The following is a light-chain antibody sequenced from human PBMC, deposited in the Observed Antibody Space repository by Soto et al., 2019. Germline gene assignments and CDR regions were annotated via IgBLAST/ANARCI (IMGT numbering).Light chain of an antibody. J-gene: IGLJ2*01. CDR3: AAWDDSLNGVL. Sequence: QAVVTQPPSASGAPGQRVTISCSGGSSNIGSNTVNWYQQLPGTAPKLLIYSNNRRPSGIPDRFSGSKSGTSASLAISGLQSEDEADYYCAAWDDSLNGVLFGVGTKVTVL. CDR2: SNN. CDR1: SSNIGSNT. V-gene: IGLV1-44*01.